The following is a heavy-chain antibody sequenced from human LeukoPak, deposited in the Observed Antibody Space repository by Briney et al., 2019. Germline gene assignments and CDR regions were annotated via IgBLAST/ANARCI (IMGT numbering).Heavy chain of an antibody. Sequence: SGTLSLTCTVSGGSISSYYWSWIRQPPGKGLEWIGYIYYSGSTNYNPSLKSRVTISVDTSKNQFSLKLSSVTAADTAVYYCARGTDILTGYYYFDYWGQGTLVTVSS. CDR2: IYYSGST. CDR1: GGSISSYY. CDR3: ARGTDILTGYYYFDY. J-gene: IGHJ4*02. V-gene: IGHV4-59*01. D-gene: IGHD3-9*01.